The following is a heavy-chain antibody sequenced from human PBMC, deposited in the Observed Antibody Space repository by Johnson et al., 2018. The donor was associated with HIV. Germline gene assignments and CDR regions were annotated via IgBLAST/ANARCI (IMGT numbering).Heavy chain of an antibody. V-gene: IGHV3-13*01. CDR3: ARGMYYNFWSGYGIRWDAFDI. CDR2: VGTAGDT. D-gene: IGHD3-3*01. CDR1: GFTFSSYD. J-gene: IGHJ3*02. Sequence: EVQLVESGGGLVQPGGSLRLSCAASGFTFSSYDMHWVRQATGKGLEWVAAVGTAGDTFYPGSVKGRFTISREAAKNSLYLQMNSLSAGDTAVYYCARGMYYNFWSGYGIRWDAFDIWGQGTMVTVSS.